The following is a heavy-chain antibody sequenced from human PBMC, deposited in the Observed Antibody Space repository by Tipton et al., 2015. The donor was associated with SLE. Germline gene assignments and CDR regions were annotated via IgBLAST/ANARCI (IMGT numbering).Heavy chain of an antibody. Sequence: TLSLTCTVSGGSISSHYWSWIRQPPGKRLEWIGHVHSSGSTSYNPSLKSRVTISMDTSKNQVSLRMTSVTAADTAVYYCARDGYSYPFDYWGQGTLVTVSS. D-gene: IGHD5-18*01. CDR3: ARDGYSYPFDY. CDR2: VHSSGST. CDR1: GGSISSHY. J-gene: IGHJ4*02. V-gene: IGHV4-59*11.